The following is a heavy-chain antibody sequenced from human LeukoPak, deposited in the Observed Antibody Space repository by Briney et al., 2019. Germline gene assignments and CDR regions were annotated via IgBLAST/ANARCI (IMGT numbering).Heavy chain of an antibody. CDR3: VKDYRSGSYMGHFDY. J-gene: IGHJ4*02. D-gene: IGHD6-19*01. CDR2: IRYDGSDK. Sequence: GGSLRLSCAASGFTFSTYGMHWVRQAPGKGLEWVAFIRYDGSDKYYLDSVRGRFTISRDNSKNTLYLQMNSLRAEDSAVYHCVKDYRSGSYMGHFDYWGQGTLVTVSS. V-gene: IGHV3-30*02. CDR1: GFTFSTYG.